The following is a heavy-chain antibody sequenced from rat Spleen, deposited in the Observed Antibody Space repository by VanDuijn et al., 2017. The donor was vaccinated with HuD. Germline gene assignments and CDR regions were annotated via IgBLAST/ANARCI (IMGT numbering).Heavy chain of an antibody. J-gene: IGHJ2*01. CDR1: GFAFSDYY. CDR2: ITFEGSSS. D-gene: IGHD1-5*01. CDR3: ARQIIPDY. Sequence: EVQLVESGGGLVQPGRSLKVSCAASGFAFSDYYMAWVRQGPKKGLEWVASITFEGSSSYYGDSVKGRFTISRDNAKSTLYLQMNSLRSEDTATYYCARQIIPDYWGQGVMVTVSS. V-gene: IGHV5-22*01.